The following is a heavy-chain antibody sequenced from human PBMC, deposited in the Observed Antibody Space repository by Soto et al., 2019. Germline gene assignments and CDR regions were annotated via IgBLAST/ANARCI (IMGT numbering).Heavy chain of an antibody. CDR3: ARDTAMALPDA. CDR2: ISAYNGNT. V-gene: IGHV1-18*01. J-gene: IGHJ4*02. D-gene: IGHD5-18*01. CDR1: GYTFTSYA. Sequence: QVQLVQSGAEVKKPGASVKVSCKASGYTFTSYAISWVRQAPEQGLEWMGWISAYNGNTKYAQKLQGRVTLTTDTSTSTAYMELRSLRSDDAAVYYCARDTAMALPDAWGQGTLVTVSS.